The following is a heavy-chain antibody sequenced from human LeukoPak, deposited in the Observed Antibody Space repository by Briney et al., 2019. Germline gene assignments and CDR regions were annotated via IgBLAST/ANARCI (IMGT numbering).Heavy chain of an antibody. CDR1: GFTFSSYS. CDR3: ARKWGLRYSPTPTPFDY. V-gene: IGHV3-21*01. CDR2: ISSSSSYI. J-gene: IGHJ4*02. Sequence: GGSLRLSCAASGFTFSSYSMNWVRQAPGKGLEWVSSISSSSSYIYYADSVKGRFTISRDNAKNSLYLQMNSLRAEDTAVYYCARKWGLRYSPTPTPFDYWGQGTLVTVSS. D-gene: IGHD3-9*01.